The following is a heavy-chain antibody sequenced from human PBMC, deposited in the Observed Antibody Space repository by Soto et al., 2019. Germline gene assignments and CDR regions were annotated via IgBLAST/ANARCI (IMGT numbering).Heavy chain of an antibody. J-gene: IGHJ4*02. D-gene: IGHD4-17*01. V-gene: IGHV4-31*03. CDR1: GGSISTGGYY. CDR3: ARGLSVTLSDS. CDR2: IYYSGSN. Sequence: QVQLQESGPGLVKPSQTLSLTCTVSGGSISTGGYYWTWIRQHPGKGLEWIGYIYYSGSNYYNPSLKSRVTISVDTSKNQCSLKLSSVTAANTAVYYCARGLSVTLSDSWVQGTLVPVS.